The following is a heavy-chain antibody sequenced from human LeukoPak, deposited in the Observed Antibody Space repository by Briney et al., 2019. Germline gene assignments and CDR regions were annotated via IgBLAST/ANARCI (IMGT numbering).Heavy chain of an antibody. CDR2: ISAYNGNT. D-gene: IGHD3-10*01. Sequence: GASVKVSCKASGYTFTSYGISWVRQAPGQGLEWMGWISAYNGNTNYAQKLQGRVTMTTDTSTSTAYMELRSLRSDDTAVYYCARDQRRIGELLKGRSLDYWGQGTLVTVSS. J-gene: IGHJ4*02. CDR3: ARDQRRIGELLKGRSLDY. V-gene: IGHV1-18*01. CDR1: GYTFTSYG.